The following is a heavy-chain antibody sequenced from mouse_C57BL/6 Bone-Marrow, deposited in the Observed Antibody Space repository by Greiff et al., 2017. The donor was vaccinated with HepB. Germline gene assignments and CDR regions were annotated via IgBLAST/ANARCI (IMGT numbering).Heavy chain of an antibody. J-gene: IGHJ3*01. D-gene: IGHD3-1*01. CDR3: ARDRVYWVAY. V-gene: IGHV5-4*01. CDR1: GFTFSSYA. Sequence: EVKLMESGGGLVKPGGSLKLSCAASGFTFSSYAMSWVRQTPEKRLEWVATISDGGSYTYYPDNVQGRFTISRDNAKNNLYLQMSHLKSEDTAMYYCARDRVYWVAYWGQGTLVTVSA. CDR2: ISDGGSYT.